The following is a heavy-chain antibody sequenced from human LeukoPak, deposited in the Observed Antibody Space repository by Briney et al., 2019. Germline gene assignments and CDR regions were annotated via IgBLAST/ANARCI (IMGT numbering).Heavy chain of an antibody. V-gene: IGHV1-18*01. Sequence: GASVKVSCKASGYTFSSYAISWVRQAPGQGLEWMGWISVYSGNTQYAQKFQGRVTMTTDTSTSTAYVELRSLRFDDTAFYFCARMLGGTTYWFDPWGQGTLVTVSS. D-gene: IGHD1-7*01. J-gene: IGHJ5*02. CDR3: ARMLGGTTYWFDP. CDR1: GYTFSSYA. CDR2: ISVYSGNT.